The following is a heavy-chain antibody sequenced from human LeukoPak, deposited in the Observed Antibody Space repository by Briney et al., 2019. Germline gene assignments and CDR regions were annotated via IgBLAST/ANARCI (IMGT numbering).Heavy chain of an antibody. Sequence: SETLSLTCTVTGGSISSYYWSWLRQPPGKGLEWIGYIYYSGSTNYNPSLKIRVTISVDTSKNQFSLKLSSVTAADTAVYYCARTTEGGYSYGYFYYYYMDVWGKGTTVTISS. D-gene: IGHD5-18*01. V-gene: IGHV4-59*01. CDR1: GGSISSYY. J-gene: IGHJ6*03. CDR2: IYYSGST. CDR3: ARTTEGGYSYGYFYYYYMDV.